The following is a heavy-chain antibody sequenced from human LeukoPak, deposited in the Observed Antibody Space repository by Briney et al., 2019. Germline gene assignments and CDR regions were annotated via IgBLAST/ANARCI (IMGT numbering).Heavy chain of an antibody. Sequence: SQTLSLTCTVSGGSISSGDYYWSWIRQPPGKGLEWIGYIHYSGSTYYNPSLKSRVTISVDTSKNQFSLKLSSVTAADTAVYYCAFSWGSYSIFDYWGQGTLVTVSS. CDR2: IHYSGST. CDR3: AFSWGSYSIFDY. D-gene: IGHD1-26*01. J-gene: IGHJ4*02. CDR1: GGSISSGDYY. V-gene: IGHV4-30-4*08.